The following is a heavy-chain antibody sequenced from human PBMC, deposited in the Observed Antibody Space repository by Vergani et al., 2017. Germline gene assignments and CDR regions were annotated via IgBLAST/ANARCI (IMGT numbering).Heavy chain of an antibody. Sequence: EVQLLDSGGGLVQPGGSLRLSCAASGFNFEAYTMHWVRQVPGKGPEWVSGIVWSNDAVLYAASVKGRFTISRDNANNSLYLQMDSLRPEDTALYYCAKDARLYSSIYYHYMDVWGKGTTVTVSS. CDR2: IVWSNDAV. V-gene: IGHV3-9*01. D-gene: IGHD6-13*01. J-gene: IGHJ6*03. CDR3: AKDARLYSSIYYHYMDV. CDR1: GFNFEAYT.